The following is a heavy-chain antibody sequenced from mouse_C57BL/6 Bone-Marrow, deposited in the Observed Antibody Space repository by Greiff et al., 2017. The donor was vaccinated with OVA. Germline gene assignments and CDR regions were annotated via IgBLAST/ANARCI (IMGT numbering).Heavy chain of an antibody. CDR3: ARQGYYGSLDY. D-gene: IGHD1-1*01. V-gene: IGHV5-9*01. J-gene: IGHJ2*01. CDR1: GFTFSSYT. CDR2: ISGGGGNT. Sequence: EVKVVESGGGLVKPGGSLKLSCAASGFTFSSYTMSWVRQTPEKRLEWVATISGGGGNTYYPDSVKGRFTISRDNAKNTLYLQMSSLRSEDTALYYCARQGYYGSLDYWGQGTTLTVSS.